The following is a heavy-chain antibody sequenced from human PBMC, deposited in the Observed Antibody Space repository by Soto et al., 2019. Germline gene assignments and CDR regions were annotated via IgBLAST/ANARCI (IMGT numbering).Heavy chain of an antibody. CDR2: IFPNSGAT. J-gene: IGHJ5*02. CDR3: ARGRSLKWNWFDR. D-gene: IGHD2-15*01. CDR1: GYVFTGFY. V-gene: IGHV1-2*02. Sequence: ASVKVSCKASGYVFTGFYLHWVRQAPGQGLEWMRWIFPNSGATNYAQKFQGRVTLTRDTSLSTGYMDLTRLTSDDTAVYYCARGRSLKWNWFDRWGQGTLVTVSS.